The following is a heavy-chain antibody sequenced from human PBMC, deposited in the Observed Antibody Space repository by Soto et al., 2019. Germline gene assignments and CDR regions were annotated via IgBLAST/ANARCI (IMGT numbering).Heavy chain of an antibody. CDR2: IYWDDDK. V-gene: IGHV2-5*02. D-gene: IGHD4-17*01. J-gene: IGHJ5*02. CDR1: GDTISTGGYT. Sequence: TLSLTCDVSGDTISTGGYTWAWIRQPPGKALEWLALIYWDDDKRYSPYLKSRLTITKDTSKNQVVLTMTNMDPADTATYFCAHRTTTVTWWFDPWGQGTLVTVSS. CDR3: AHRTTTVTWWFDP.